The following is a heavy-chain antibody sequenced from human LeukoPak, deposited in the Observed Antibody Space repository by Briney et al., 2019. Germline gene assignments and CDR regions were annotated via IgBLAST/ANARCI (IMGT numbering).Heavy chain of an antibody. CDR1: GGSISIYY. V-gene: IGHV4-59*01. D-gene: IGHD3-10*01. J-gene: IGHJ4*02. CDR2: INYSGST. Sequence: SETLSLTCTVSGGSISIYYWSWIRQPPGKGLEWIGYINYSGSTNYNPSLKSRVTISVDTSKNQFSLKLTSVTAADTAVYYCARDRWFGEFTRDFDYWGQGTLVTVSS. CDR3: ARDRWFGEFTRDFDY.